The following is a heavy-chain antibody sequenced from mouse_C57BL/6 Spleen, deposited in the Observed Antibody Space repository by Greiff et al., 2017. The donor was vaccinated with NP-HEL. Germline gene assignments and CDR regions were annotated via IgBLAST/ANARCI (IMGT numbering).Heavy chain of an antibody. Sequence: VQLQQSGAELVKPGASVKLSCKASGYTFTSYWMHWVKQRPGQGLEWIGMIHPNSGSTNYNEKFKSKATLTVDKSSSTACMQLSSLTSEDSAVYYCERSKAGGEFDYYAMDYWGQGTSVTVSS. CDR3: ERSKAGGEFDYYAMDY. J-gene: IGHJ4*01. V-gene: IGHV1-64*01. CDR2: IHPNSGST. CDR1: GYTFTSYW.